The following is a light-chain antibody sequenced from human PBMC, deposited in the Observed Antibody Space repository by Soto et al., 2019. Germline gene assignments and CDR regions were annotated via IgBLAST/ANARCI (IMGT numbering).Light chain of an antibody. V-gene: IGLV1-44*01. CDR1: SSNIGSNT. CDR2: TNS. Sequence: QSVLTQPPSASGTPGHRVTISCSGSSSNIGSNTVKWYQHLPGTAPKLLIYTNSQRPSGVPDRFSGSKSGTSASLAISGLQSEDEADYYCAAWDDSLDGLVFGTGTKLTVL. CDR3: AAWDDSLDGLV. J-gene: IGLJ1*01.